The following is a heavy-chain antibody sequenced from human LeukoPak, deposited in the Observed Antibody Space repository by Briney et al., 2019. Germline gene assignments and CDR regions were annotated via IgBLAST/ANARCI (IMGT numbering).Heavy chain of an antibody. Sequence: GASLRLSCVASGFTFSSFAMSWVRQGPGKGLEWVSTISGSGDSTYYADSVKGRFTISRDNSKNTLYLQMNSLRAEDTAVYYCAKGEGSSGWYYYYYGMDVWGQGTTVTVSS. V-gene: IGHV3-23*01. J-gene: IGHJ6*02. CDR2: ISGSGDST. CDR3: AKGEGSSGWYYYYYGMDV. CDR1: GFTFSSFA. D-gene: IGHD6-19*01.